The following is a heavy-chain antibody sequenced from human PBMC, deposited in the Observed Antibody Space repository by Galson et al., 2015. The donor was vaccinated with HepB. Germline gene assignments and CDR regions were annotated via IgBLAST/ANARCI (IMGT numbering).Heavy chain of an antibody. CDR1: GYTFTSYG. Sequence: SVKVSCKASGYTFTSYGISWVRQAPGQGLEWMGWISAYNGNTNYAQKLQGRVTMTTDTSTSTAYMELRSLRSDDTAVYYCARVAPLTMVRGKGLEYWGQGTLVTVSS. J-gene: IGHJ4*02. V-gene: IGHV1-18*04. CDR2: ISAYNGNT. CDR3: ARVAPLTMVRGKGLEY. D-gene: IGHD3-10*01.